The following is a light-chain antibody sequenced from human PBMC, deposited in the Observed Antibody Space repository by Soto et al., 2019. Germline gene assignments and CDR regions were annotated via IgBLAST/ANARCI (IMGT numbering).Light chain of an antibody. CDR2: DVS. CDR3: QEGSTLLT. J-gene: IGKJ4*01. V-gene: IGKV1-12*01. CDR1: QSITTW. Sequence: DIQMTQSPSSVSASVGDSVTITCRASQSITTWLAWYQQRPGKAPKLLIYDVSSLQSGVPSRFSGSGSGTHFTLTISSLQPEDFATYYCQEGSTLLTFGGGTKVDIK.